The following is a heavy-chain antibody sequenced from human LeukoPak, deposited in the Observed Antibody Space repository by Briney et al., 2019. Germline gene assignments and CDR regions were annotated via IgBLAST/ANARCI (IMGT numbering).Heavy chain of an antibody. V-gene: IGHV3-74*01. J-gene: IGHJ4*02. Sequence: GGSLRLSCAASGFTFSSYWMHWVRQAPGKGLVWVSRINTDGSSTSYADSVKGRFTISRGNAKNTLYLQMNSLRAEDTAVYYCARYAPQWTAFDYWGQGTLVTVSS. CDR2: INTDGSST. CDR1: GFTFSSYW. CDR3: ARYAPQWTAFDY. D-gene: IGHD6-19*01.